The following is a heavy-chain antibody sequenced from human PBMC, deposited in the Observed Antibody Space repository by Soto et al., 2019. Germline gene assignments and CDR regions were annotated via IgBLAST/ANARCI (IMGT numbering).Heavy chain of an antibody. CDR1: GFPFSTHS. CDR2: ISSSSSTI. Sequence: EVQLVESGGGLVQPGGSLRLSCAASGFPFSTHSINWVRQAPGKGLEWLSYISSSSSTIYYADSVKGRFTISRDNAKTSLYLQMNRLRGEDTAVYYCARDPGTPSPCYYMDVWGKGTTVTVS. CDR3: ARDPGTPSPCYYMDV. J-gene: IGHJ6*03. V-gene: IGHV3-48*01.